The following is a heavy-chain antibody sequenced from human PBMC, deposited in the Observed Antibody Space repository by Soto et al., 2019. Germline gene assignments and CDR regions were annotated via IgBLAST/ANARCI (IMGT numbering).Heavy chain of an antibody. J-gene: IGHJ4*02. Sequence: LSLTCTVSGVSISSGDYYWSWIRQHPGKGLEWIGYIYYSGSTYYNPSLKSRVTISVDTSKNQFSLKLSSVTAADTGIYYCAVDRGYSYGYFDFWGQGALVTVSS. CDR3: AVDRGYSYGYFDF. V-gene: IGHV4-31*03. D-gene: IGHD5-18*01. CDR2: IYYSGST. CDR1: GVSISSGDYY.